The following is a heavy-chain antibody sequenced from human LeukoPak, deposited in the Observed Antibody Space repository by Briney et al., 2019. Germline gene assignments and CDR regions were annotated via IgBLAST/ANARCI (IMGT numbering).Heavy chain of an antibody. CDR1: GGSISSYY. D-gene: IGHD3-22*01. J-gene: IGHJ5*02. Sequence: SETLSLSCTVSGGSISSYYWSWIRQPAGKGLEWIGRIYTSGSTSYNPSLKSRVTMSVDTSKNQFSLKLSSVTAADTAVYYCARDRYYDTSGRFEPWGQGTLVTVSS. CDR2: IYTSGST. V-gene: IGHV4-4*07. CDR3: ARDRYYDTSGRFEP.